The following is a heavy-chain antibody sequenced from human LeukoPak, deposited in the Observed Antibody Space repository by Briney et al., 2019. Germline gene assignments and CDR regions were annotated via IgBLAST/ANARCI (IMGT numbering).Heavy chain of an antibody. D-gene: IGHD5-18*01. CDR1: GGSLSSFY. CDR2: IYYSGST. Sequence: SETLSLTCIVSGGSLSSFYWSWIRQPPGKGLEWIGYIYYSGSTNYNPSLKSRVTISVDTSKNQFSLRLSSVTAADTAVYYCARHRGYSYGYLDYWGQGTLVTVSS. CDR3: ARHRGYSYGYLDY. J-gene: IGHJ4*02. V-gene: IGHV4-59*08.